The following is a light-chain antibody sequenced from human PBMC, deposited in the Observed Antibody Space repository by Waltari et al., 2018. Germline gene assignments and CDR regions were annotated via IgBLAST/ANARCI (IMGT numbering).Light chain of an antibody. V-gene: IGKV4-1*01. CDR1: RVIESSSKKNE. CDR3: QQYYTAPYT. Sequence: RVIESSSKKNESDWYQEKPGQPRNRLMYWASTREAGGHDRFSRSGSGADFTITISSLQAEEVAVDCCQQYYTAPYTFGQRTKLEIK. J-gene: IGKJ2*01. CDR2: WAS.